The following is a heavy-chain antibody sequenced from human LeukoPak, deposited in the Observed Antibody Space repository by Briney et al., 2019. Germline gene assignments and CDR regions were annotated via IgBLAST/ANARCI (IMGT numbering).Heavy chain of an antibody. CDR2: IIPIFGTA. Sequence: GSSVKVSCKASGGTFSSYAISWVRQAPGQGLEWMGGIIPIFGTANYAQKFQGRVTITVDESTSTAYMELSSLRSEDTAVYYCASQNPIVVVPAAKGHFFDYWGQGTLVTVSS. J-gene: IGHJ4*02. D-gene: IGHD2-2*01. CDR3: ASQNPIVVVPAAKGHFFDY. CDR1: GGTFSSYA. V-gene: IGHV1-69*01.